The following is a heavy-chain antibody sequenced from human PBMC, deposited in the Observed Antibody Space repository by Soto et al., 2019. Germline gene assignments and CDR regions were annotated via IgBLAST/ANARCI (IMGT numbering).Heavy chain of an antibody. Sequence: QVQLVQSGAEVKKPGASVKVSCKASGYTFTSYGISWVRQAPGQGLEWMGWISAYNGNTNYAQKLQGRVTMTTDTSTSTDYMELRSLRSDDTAVYYCARVWFLGYCSGGSCSPFDYWGQGTLVTVSS. CDR3: ARVWFLGYCSGGSCSPFDY. V-gene: IGHV1-18*01. J-gene: IGHJ4*02. CDR1: GYTFTSYG. CDR2: ISAYNGNT. D-gene: IGHD2-15*01.